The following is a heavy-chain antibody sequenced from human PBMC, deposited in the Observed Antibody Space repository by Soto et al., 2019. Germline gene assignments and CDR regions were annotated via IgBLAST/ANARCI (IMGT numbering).Heavy chain of an antibody. J-gene: IGHJ4*02. D-gene: IGHD1-26*01. CDR2: ISWNGGSI. V-gene: IGHV3-9*01. CDR3: ARRSDFDY. CDR1: GFTFDDYA. Sequence: EVQLVESGGGLVQPGRSLRLSCAASGFTFDDYAMHWVRQAPGKGLEWVSGISWNGGSIGYADSVKGRFTISRDNAKNSLFLQMNSLRVEDTALYYCARRSDFDYWGQGILVTVSS.